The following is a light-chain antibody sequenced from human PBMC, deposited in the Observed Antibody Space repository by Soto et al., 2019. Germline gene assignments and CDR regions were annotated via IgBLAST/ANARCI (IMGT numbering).Light chain of an antibody. Sequence: DIQMTQSPSSLSASGGDRVTITCRASQSISNHLNWYQQKPGKAPKLLIFAASSLQSGVPSRFSGSRSGPDFTLTISSLQPEDFATYYCQQSYSSPPTFGQGTKVDIK. CDR1: QSISNH. V-gene: IGKV1-39*01. CDR2: AAS. CDR3: QQSYSSPPT. J-gene: IGKJ1*01.